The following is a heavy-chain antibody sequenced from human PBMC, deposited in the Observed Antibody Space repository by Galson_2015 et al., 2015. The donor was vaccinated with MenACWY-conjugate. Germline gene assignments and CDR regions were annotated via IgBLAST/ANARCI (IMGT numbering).Heavy chain of an antibody. Sequence: DWIRPPPGRGLEWIGTIYYRGRPYYNSSLKSRVTISVDTSQNQFSLNLSSVTAADTAMYYCARHDRTAPARSGAFDIWGRGTMFTVSS. J-gene: IGHJ3*02. D-gene: IGHD2-2*01. CDR3: ARHDRTAPARSGAFDI. V-gene: IGHV4-39*01. CDR2: IYYRGRP.